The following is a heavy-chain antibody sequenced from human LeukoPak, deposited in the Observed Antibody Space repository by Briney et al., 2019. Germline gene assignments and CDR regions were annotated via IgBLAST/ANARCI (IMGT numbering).Heavy chain of an antibody. CDR3: ARPPKTRGTTPPFDY. V-gene: IGHV3-30*03. J-gene: IGHJ4*02. CDR1: GFTFSSYG. CDR2: ISYDGSNK. Sequence: GRSLRLSCAASGFTFSSYGMHWVRQAPGKGLEWVAVISYDGSNKYYADSVKGRFTISRDNSKNTLYLQMNSLRAEDTAVYYCARPPKTRGTTPPFDYWGQGTLVTVSS. D-gene: IGHD3-16*01.